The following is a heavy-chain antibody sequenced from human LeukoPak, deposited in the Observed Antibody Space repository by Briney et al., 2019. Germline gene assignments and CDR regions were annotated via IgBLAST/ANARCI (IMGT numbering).Heavy chain of an antibody. CDR3: ARDGVEQQWLEPKVLAY. D-gene: IGHD6-19*01. Sequence: ASVKVSCKASGGTFSSYAISWVRQAPGQGLEWMGRIIPIFGTANYAQKFQGRVTITTDESTSTAYMELSSLRSGDTAVYYCARDGVEQQWLEPKVLAYCGQGTLVTVSS. V-gene: IGHV1-69*05. CDR2: IIPIFGTA. J-gene: IGHJ4*02. CDR1: GGTFSSYA.